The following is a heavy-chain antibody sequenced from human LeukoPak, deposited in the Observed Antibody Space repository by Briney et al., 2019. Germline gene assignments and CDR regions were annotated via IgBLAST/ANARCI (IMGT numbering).Heavy chain of an antibody. V-gene: IGHV4-30-4*01. CDR3: ARAPDGPNWFDP. Sequence: SETLSLTCTVSGGSISTGDYYWSWIRQPPGKGLEWIGFIYYSGSTYYNPSLKSRLTISIGTSKNHFSLNLSSVTAADTAVYYCARAPDGPNWFDPWGQGTLVTVSS. CDR2: IYYSGST. CDR1: GGSISTGDYY. J-gene: IGHJ5*02. D-gene: IGHD5-24*01.